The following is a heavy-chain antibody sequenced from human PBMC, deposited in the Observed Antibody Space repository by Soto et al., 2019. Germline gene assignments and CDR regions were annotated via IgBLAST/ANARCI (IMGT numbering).Heavy chain of an antibody. V-gene: IGHV3-23*01. CDR1: GFTFSSYA. CDR3: AKDYFSDY. J-gene: IGHJ4*02. D-gene: IGHD3-10*01. CDR2: ISGSGGST. Sequence: GSLRPSCAASGFTFSSYAMSWVRQAPGKGLEWVSAISGSGGSTYYADSVKGRFTISRDNSKNTLYPQMDSQRAEGTSVYYCAKDYFSDYWGQGTLVTVSS.